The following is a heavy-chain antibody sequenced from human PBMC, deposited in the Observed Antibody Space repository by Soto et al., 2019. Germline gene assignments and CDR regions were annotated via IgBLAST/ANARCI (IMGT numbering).Heavy chain of an antibody. Sequence: PGESLKISCTGSGYAFTSYWSAWVRQMPGKGLEWMGIIYPGDSDTRYSPPFKGQVTISADKSISTAYLQWNSLKAADTAIYYCARTATSTTVSMDVWGQGTTVTVSS. CDR1: GYAFTSYW. D-gene: IGHD4-17*01. CDR3: ARTATSTTVSMDV. J-gene: IGHJ6*02. V-gene: IGHV5-51*01. CDR2: IYPGDSDT.